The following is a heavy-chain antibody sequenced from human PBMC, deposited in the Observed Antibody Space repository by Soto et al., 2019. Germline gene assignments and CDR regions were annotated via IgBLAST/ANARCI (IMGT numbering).Heavy chain of an antibody. CDR2: ISYDGSNK. CDR1: GFTFSIYG. D-gene: IGHD5-12*01. V-gene: IGHV3-30*18. J-gene: IGHJ4*02. Sequence: GGSLRLSCAASGFTFSIYGMHWVRQAPGKGLEWVAVISYDGSNKYYADSVKGRFTISRDNSKNTLYLQMNSLRAEDTAVYYCAKDRSGYDPYYFDYWGQGTLVTVSS. CDR3: AKDRSGYDPYYFDY.